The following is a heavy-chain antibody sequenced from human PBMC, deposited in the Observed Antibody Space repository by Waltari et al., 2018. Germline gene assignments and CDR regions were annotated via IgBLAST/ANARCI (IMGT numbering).Heavy chain of an antibody. CDR1: GFNFNRHW. V-gene: IGHV3-74*01. Sequence: EVQLKQSGGGLVQPGGSLRPSCAASGFNFNRHWMHWVRQAPGKGLVWVSRITSDGTITAYADSVKGRFTISRDNAKNTLYLEMNSLRAEDTAVYYCAKECVDTAICGYWGQGSLVTVSS. D-gene: IGHD5-18*01. J-gene: IGHJ4*02. CDR2: ITSDGTIT. CDR3: AKECVDTAICGY.